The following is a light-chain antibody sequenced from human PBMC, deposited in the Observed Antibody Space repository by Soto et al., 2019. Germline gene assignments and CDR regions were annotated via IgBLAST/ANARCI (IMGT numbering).Light chain of an antibody. V-gene: IGKV3-20*01. CDR2: GTS. CDR1: QSVDSRD. Sequence: ETVVTQSPGTLSLSPGEGATLSCRASQSVDSRDLAWYQQKPGQAPRLLIHGTSNRASGIPDRFSGSGSGTDFTLTNRRLEPEDFAVYYCQQYGTAPYTFGQGTTLEFK. J-gene: IGKJ2*01. CDR3: QQYGTAPYT.